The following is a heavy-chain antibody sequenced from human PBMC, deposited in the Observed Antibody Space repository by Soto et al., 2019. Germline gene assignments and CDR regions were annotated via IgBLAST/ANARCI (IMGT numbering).Heavy chain of an antibody. D-gene: IGHD3-22*01. CDR3: AGPAAFGSSGYYFD. Sequence: GSLRLSCAASGFTFSSYAMSWVRQAPGKGLEWVSAISGSGGSTYYADSVKGRFTISRDNSKNTLYLQMNSLRAEDTAVYYCAGPAAFGSSGYYFDWGQGTLVTVSS. CDR1: GFTFSSYA. V-gene: IGHV3-23*01. CDR2: ISGSGGST. J-gene: IGHJ4*02.